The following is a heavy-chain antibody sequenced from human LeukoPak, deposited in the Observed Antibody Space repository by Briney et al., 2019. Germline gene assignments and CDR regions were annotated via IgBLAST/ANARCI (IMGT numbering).Heavy chain of an antibody. V-gene: IGHV1-18*01. D-gene: IGHD3-22*01. J-gene: IGHJ6*02. CDR2: ISAYNGNT. CDR1: GYTFTSYC. Sequence: ASVKVSCKASGYTFTSYCISWVRQAPGQGLEWMGWISAYNGNTNYAQKLQGRVTMTTDTSTSTAYMELRSLRSDDTAVYYCASSDYYDSSGYWGYYGMDVWGQGTTVTVSS. CDR3: ASSDYYDSSGYWGYYGMDV.